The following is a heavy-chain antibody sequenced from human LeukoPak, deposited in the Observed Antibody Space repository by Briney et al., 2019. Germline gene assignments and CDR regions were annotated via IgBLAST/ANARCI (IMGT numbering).Heavy chain of an antibody. CDR1: DDSLSSGTYY. V-gene: IGHV4-31*03. D-gene: IGHD5-12*01. Sequence: PSETLSLTCTVSDDSLSSGTYYWNWIRLYPGKGLEWIGCIHYTGSIYYNPYLKSRVTISVDTSKNQSSLNVNSVTAADTAVYYCARGVDRTKIYSWGQGTLVTVSS. CDR2: IHYTGSI. CDR3: ARGVDRTKIYS. J-gene: IGHJ4*02.